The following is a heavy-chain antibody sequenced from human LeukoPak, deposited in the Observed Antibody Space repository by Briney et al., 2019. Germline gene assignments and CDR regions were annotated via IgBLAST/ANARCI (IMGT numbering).Heavy chain of an antibody. D-gene: IGHD2-21*01. CDR3: VRGLNSAFDV. CDR1: GFSFSSYD. J-gene: IGHJ6*04. Sequence: GGSLRLSCVGSGFSFSSYDMNWVRQSPGKGLEWISYISTSGRSSYYSESVRGRFAISRDNARSSLSLQMAGLTAEDTAVYYCVRGLNSAFDVWGNGTTVTVSS. CDR2: ISTSGRSS. V-gene: IGHV3-48*01.